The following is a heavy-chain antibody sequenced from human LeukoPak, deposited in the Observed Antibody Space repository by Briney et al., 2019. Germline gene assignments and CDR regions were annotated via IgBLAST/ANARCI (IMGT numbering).Heavy chain of an antibody. CDR2: ISRYSGNI. D-gene: IGHD4-17*01. CDR1: GFTFDDYA. CDR3: AKAVESDDFGAFDI. J-gene: IGHJ3*02. Sequence: AGGSLRLSCAASGFTFDDYAIHWVRQAPGKGLEWVSGISRYSGNIGYADSVKGRFTISRDNAKNSLYLQMNSLRAEDTALCCCAKAVESDDFGAFDIWGQGTMVTVSS. V-gene: IGHV3-9*01.